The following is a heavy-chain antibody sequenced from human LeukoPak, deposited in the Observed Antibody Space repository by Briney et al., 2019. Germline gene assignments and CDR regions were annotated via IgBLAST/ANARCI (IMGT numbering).Heavy chain of an antibody. J-gene: IGHJ4*02. Sequence: SETLSLTCTVSGGSISSGDYYWSWIRQPPGKGLEWIGYIYSGSTYYNPSLKSRVTISVDTSKNQSSVKLSSVTAADTAVYYCARANGVSPSFCSSTSCYEDFDYWGQGTLVTVSS. CDR3: ARANGVSPSFCSSTSCYEDFDY. CDR1: GGSISSGDYY. V-gene: IGHV4-30-4*01. D-gene: IGHD2-2*01. CDR2: IYSGST.